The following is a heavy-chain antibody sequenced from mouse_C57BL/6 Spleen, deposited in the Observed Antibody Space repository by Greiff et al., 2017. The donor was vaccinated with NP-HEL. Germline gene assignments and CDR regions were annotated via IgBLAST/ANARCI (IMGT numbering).Heavy chain of an antibody. Sequence: QVQLQQSGPELVKPGASVKISCKASGYAFSSSWMNWVKQRPGKGLEWIGRIYPGDGDTNYNGKFKGKATLTADKSSSTAYMQLSSLTSEDSAVYFCAREDSNYSYYFDYWGQGTTLTVSS. CDR1: GYAFSSSW. J-gene: IGHJ2*01. D-gene: IGHD2-5*01. CDR2: IYPGDGDT. V-gene: IGHV1-82*01. CDR3: AREDSNYSYYFDY.